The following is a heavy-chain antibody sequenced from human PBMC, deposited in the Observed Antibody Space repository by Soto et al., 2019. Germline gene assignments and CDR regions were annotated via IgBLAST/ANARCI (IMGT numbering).Heavy chain of an antibody. J-gene: IGHJ4*02. V-gene: IGHV1-69*13. CDR2: IVPIVDTS. Sequence: SVKVSCKTSGGTFSSYAISWVRQAPGQGLEWMGGIVPIVDTSTYAQKFQGRVTITADESTSTVYMELSSLRSDDTAVYYCARDPGYSYGYNWGQGTLVTVSS. D-gene: IGHD5-18*01. CDR1: GGTFSSYA. CDR3: ARDPGYSYGYN.